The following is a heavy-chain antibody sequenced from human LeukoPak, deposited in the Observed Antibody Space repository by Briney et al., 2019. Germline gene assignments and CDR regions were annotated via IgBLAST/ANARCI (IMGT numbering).Heavy chain of an antibody. CDR3: ARVGYCSSTSCYGAFDI. J-gene: IGHJ3*02. CDR1: GYTFISYG. CDR2: ISTHNGNT. V-gene: IGHV1-18*01. Sequence: ASVKVSCKASGYTFISYGISWVRQAPGQGLEWMGWISTHNGNTNYAQKLRGRVTMTTDTSTSTAYMDLRSLRSDDTAVYYCARVGYCSSTSCYGAFDIWGQGTMVTVSS. D-gene: IGHD2-2*01.